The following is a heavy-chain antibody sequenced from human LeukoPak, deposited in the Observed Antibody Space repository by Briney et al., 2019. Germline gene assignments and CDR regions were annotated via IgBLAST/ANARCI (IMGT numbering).Heavy chain of an antibody. CDR3: AKDRARYCSSTSCYPVDY. Sequence: GGSLRLSCAASGFTFSSYGMHWVRQAPGKGLEWVAVISYDGSNKYYADSVKGRFTISRDNSKNTLYLQTNSLRAEDTAVYYCAKDRARYCSSTSCYPVDYWGQGTLVTVSS. V-gene: IGHV3-30*18. CDR2: ISYDGSNK. D-gene: IGHD2-2*01. CDR1: GFTFSSYG. J-gene: IGHJ4*02.